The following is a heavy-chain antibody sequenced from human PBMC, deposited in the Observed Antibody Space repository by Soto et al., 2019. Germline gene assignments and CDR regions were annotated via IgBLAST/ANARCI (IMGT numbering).Heavy chain of an antibody. CDR3: AEAGYSSAEGFDP. D-gene: IGHD6-25*01. CDR1: GGSFSGYY. CDR2: INHSGST. V-gene: IGHV4-34*01. J-gene: IGHJ5*02. Sequence: SETLSLTCAVYGGSFSGYYWSWIRQPPGKGLEWIGEINHSGSTNYNPSLKSRVTISVDTSKNQFSLKLSSVTAADTAVYYCAEAGYSSAEGFDPWGQGTLVTVSS.